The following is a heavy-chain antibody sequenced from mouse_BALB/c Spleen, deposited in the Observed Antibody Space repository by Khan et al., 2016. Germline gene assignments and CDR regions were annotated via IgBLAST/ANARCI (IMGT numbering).Heavy chain of an antibody. V-gene: IGHV5-6-3*01. CDR3: ARDREFITTALYFDY. Sequence: EVQLQESGGGLVQPGGSLKLSCAASGFTFSSYGMSWVRQTPDKRLELVATINSNGGSTYYPDSVKGRFTISRDNAKNTLYLQMSSLKSEDTAMYYCARDREFITTALYFDYWGQGTTLTVSS. D-gene: IGHD1-2*01. CDR1: GFTFSSYG. CDR2: INSNGGST. J-gene: IGHJ2*01.